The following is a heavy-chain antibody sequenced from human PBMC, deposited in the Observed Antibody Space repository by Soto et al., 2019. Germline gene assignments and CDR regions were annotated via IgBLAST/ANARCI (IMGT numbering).Heavy chain of an antibody. Sequence: QVQLVESGGGLVKPGGSLRLSCAASGFTFSDYYMSWIRQAPGQGLEWVSYISSSSSYTNYADSVKGRFTISRDNARNSLYLRMNRLRAEDTAVYYCARSITDYYDSSGYYDDYWGQGTLVTVSS. J-gene: IGHJ4*02. V-gene: IGHV3-11*05. CDR2: ISSSSSYT. CDR3: ARSITDYYDSSGYYDDY. D-gene: IGHD3-22*01. CDR1: GFTFSDYY.